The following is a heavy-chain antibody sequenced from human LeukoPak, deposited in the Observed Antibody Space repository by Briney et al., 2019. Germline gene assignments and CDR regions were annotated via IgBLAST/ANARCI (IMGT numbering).Heavy chain of an antibody. V-gene: IGHV3-23*01. D-gene: IGHD4-17*01. J-gene: IGHJ2*01. CDR3: AKGPETVAYWYFDL. CDR2: ISGSGGST. CDR1: GFTVSSNY. Sequence: GGSLRLSCAASGFTVSSNYMSWVRQAPGKGLEWVSAISGSGGSTYYADSVKGRFTISRDNSKNTLYLQMNSLRAEDTAVYYCAKGPETVAYWYFDLWGRGTLVTVSS.